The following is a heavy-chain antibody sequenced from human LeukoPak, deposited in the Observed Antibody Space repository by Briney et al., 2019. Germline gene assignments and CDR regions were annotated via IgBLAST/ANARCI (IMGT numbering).Heavy chain of an antibody. J-gene: IGHJ4*02. V-gene: IGHV3-21*01. CDR3: ARDPTSMYGDSIDY. CDR1: GFTFSSYS. CDR2: ISSSSSYI. D-gene: IGHD4-17*01. Sequence: GGSLRLSCAASGFTFSSYSMNWVRQAPGKGLEWVSSISSSSSYIYYADSVKGRFTISRDNAKNSLYLQMNSLRAEDTAVYYCARDPTSMYGDSIDYWGQGTLVTVSS.